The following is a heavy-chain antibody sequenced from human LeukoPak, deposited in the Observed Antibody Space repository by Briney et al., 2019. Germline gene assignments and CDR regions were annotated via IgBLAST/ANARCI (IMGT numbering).Heavy chain of an antibody. CDR3: ARPLTSSITIFGAYYYMDV. Sequence: GASVKVSCKASGGTFSSYAISWVRQAPGQGLEWMGGIIPIFGTANYAQKFQGRVTITADGSTSTAYMELSSLRSEDTAVYYCARPLTSSITIFGAYYYMDVWGKGTTVTVSS. CDR1: GGTFSSYA. V-gene: IGHV1-69*13. J-gene: IGHJ6*03. CDR2: IIPIFGTA. D-gene: IGHD3-3*01.